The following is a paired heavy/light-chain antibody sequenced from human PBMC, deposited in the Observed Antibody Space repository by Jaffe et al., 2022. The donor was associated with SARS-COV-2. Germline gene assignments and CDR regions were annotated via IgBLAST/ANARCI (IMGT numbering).Light chain of an antibody. CDR2: KIS. Sequence: DIVMTQTPLSSPVTLGQPASISCRSSQSLVHSDGNTYLSWLQQRPGQPPRLLIYKISNRFSGVPDRFSGSGAGTDFTLKISRVEAEDVGVYYCMQATQFPPSWTFGQGTKVEIK. CDR3: MQATQFPPSWT. V-gene: IGKV2-24*01. CDR1: QSLVHSDGNTY. J-gene: IGKJ1*01.
Heavy chain of an antibody. CDR1: GGTFSSYT. J-gene: IGHJ4*02. CDR2: IIPILGIA. V-gene: IGHV1-69*08. CDR3: ARETTMVRGVIVEAGDY. D-gene: IGHD3-10*01. Sequence: QVQLVQSGAEVKKPGSSVKVSCKASGGTFSSYTISWVRQAPGQGLEWMGRIIPILGIANYAQKFQGRVTITADKSTSTAYMELSSLRSEDTAVYYCARETTMVRGVIVEAGDYWGQGTLVTVSS.